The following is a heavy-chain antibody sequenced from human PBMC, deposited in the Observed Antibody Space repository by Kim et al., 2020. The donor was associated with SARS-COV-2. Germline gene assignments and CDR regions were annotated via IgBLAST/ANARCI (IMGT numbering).Heavy chain of an antibody. CDR3: AKGSGHGDYTYSYYGMDV. V-gene: IGHV3-23*01. J-gene: IGHJ6*02. CDR1: GYTFNVYA. Sequence: GGSLRLSCAASGYTFNVYAMSWVRQAPGKGLEWVSTISDTGDRKYFADSVKGRFTISRDNAKDTLFLQMNSLRADDTATYYCAKGSGHGDYTYSYYGMDVWGQGTTVTVFS. D-gene: IGHD4-17*01. CDR2: ISDTGDRK.